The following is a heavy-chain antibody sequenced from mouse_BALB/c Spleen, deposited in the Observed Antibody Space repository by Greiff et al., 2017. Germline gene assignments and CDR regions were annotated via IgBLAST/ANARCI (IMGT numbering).Heavy chain of an antibody. CDR1: GYSITSGYY. J-gene: IGHJ2*01. CDR2: ISYDGSN. D-gene: IGHD2-1*01. V-gene: IGHV3-6*02. Sequence: EVQVVESGPGLVKPSQSLSLTCSVTGYSITSGYYWNWIRQFPGNKLEWMGYISYDGSNNYNPSLKNRISITRDTSKNQFFLKLNSVTTEDTATYYCARDDGNLFDYWGQGTTLTVSS. CDR3: ARDDGNLFDY.